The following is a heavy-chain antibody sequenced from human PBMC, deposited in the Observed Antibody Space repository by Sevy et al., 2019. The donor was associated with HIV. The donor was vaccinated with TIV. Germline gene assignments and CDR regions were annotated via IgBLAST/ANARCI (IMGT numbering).Heavy chain of an antibody. V-gene: IGHV5-10-1*01. D-gene: IGHD3-16*01. CDR2: IDPSDSYT. CDR3: ARTHYGYYYCMDV. CDR1: GYSFTSYW. Sequence: GESLKISCKGSGYSFTSYWISWVRQMPGKGLEWMGRIDPSDSYTNYSPSFQGHVTISADRSISTAYLQWSSLKASDTAMYYCARTHYGYYYCMDVWGQGTTVTVSS. J-gene: IGHJ6*02.